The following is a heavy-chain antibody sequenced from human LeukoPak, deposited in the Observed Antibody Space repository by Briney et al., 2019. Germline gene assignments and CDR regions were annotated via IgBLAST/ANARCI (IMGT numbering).Heavy chain of an antibody. V-gene: IGHV3-21*04. J-gene: IGHJ4*02. D-gene: IGHD3-22*01. Sequence: GGSLRLSCAASGFTFSSYSMNWVRQTPGNGLEWVSSISSSSSYIYYADSVKGRFTISRDNSKNTLYLQMNSLRAEDTAVYYCAKDLKRDYYDSSGYYYLDYWGQGTLVTVSS. CDR3: AKDLKRDYYDSSGYYYLDY. CDR1: GFTFSSYS. CDR2: ISSSSSYI.